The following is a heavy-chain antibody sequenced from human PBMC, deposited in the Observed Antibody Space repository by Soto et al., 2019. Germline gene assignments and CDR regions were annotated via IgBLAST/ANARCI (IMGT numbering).Heavy chain of an antibody. CDR1: GGTFSTSA. Sequence: QVQLMQSGAEVKKPGSSVKVSCKASGGTFSTSAISWVRQAPGEGLEWVGGIMPIFATPDYAQKFQGRVTISGDESTATASLELTSLTTDDTAAYYCARDKDRQQLGGNYYYVLDVWGQGNAITVSS. V-gene: IGHV1-69*12. D-gene: IGHD3-3*02. J-gene: IGHJ6*02. CDR2: IMPIFATP. CDR3: ARDKDRQQLGGNYYYVLDV.